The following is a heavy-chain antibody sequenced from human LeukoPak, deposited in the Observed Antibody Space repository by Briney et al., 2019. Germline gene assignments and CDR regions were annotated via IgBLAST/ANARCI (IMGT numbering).Heavy chain of an antibody. CDR2: MNPNSGNT. J-gene: IGHJ5*02. V-gene: IGHV1-8*01. CDR3: ARGGARSFAP. D-gene: IGHD1-26*01. Sequence: SXXVSCKTSGYAFTAYEIHWVRQATGQGLEWMGWMNPNSGNTGYEQKYQGRVTMTRDTSMTTAYMELSSLRFEDTATYYCARGGARSFAPWGQGTLVTVSS. CDR1: GYAFTAYE.